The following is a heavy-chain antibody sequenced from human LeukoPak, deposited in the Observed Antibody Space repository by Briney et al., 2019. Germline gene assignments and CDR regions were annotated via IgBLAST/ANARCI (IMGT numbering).Heavy chain of an antibody. J-gene: IGHJ4*02. D-gene: IGHD3-22*01. CDR1: GFTISNAW. Sequence: GGSLRLSCAASGFTISNAWMSWVRQAPGKGLECVGRIKSKTDGGTTDYAAPVKGRFTISRDDSKNTLYLQMNSLKTEDTAVYYCTTYYDTLPFDYWGQGTLVTVSS. CDR3: TTYYDTLPFDY. V-gene: IGHV3-15*01. CDR2: IKSKTDGGTT.